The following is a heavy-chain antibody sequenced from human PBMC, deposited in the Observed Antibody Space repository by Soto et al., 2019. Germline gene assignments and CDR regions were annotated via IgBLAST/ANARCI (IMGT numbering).Heavy chain of an antibody. V-gene: IGHV4-39*01. D-gene: IGHD6-13*01. CDR3: ARQAGSSWNYYYHSGMDV. CDR1: AGSIRRISCS. J-gene: IGHJ6*02. CDR2: IYYSGST. Sequence: SETQSVPCTVAAGSIRRISCSWGWKRQHPGKGLEWIGSIYYSGSTYYNPSLKSRVTISVDTSKNQFSLKLSSVTAADTAVYYCARQAGSSWNYYYHSGMDVWGQGTTVTVSS.